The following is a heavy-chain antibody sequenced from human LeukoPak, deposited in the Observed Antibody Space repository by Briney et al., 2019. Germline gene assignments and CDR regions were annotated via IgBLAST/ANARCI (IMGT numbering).Heavy chain of an antibody. V-gene: IGHV4-34*01. J-gene: IGHJ5*02. Sequence: SETLSLTCAVYGGSFSGYYWSWIRQPPGKGLEWIGEINHSGSTNYNPSLKSRVTISVDTSKNQFSLKLSSVTAADTAVYYCAREAYCSSTSCLRHSMEISWFDPWGQGTLVTVSS. CDR3: AREAYCSSTSCLRHSMEISWFDP. D-gene: IGHD2-2*01. CDR2: INHSGST. CDR1: GGSFSGYY.